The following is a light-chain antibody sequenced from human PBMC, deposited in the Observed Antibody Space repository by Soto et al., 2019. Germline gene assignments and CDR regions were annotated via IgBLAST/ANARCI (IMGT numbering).Light chain of an antibody. CDR2: DAS. J-gene: IGKJ4*01. CDR3: QQRVNWPLT. Sequence: EIVLTQSPATLSLSPGERATLSCRASQSISVHLAWYQQKPGQAPRLLMYDASNRATGIPARFSGSGSGTDFTLTIISLEPEDFEVYSCQQRVNWPLTFGGGTKVETK. V-gene: IGKV3-11*01. CDR1: QSISVH.